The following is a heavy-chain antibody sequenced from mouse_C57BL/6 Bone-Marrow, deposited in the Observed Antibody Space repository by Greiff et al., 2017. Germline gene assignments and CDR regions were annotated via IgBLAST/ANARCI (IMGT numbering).Heavy chain of an antibody. CDR2: IHPDSGGT. CDR3: ANYPFNY. D-gene: IGHD5-5*01. V-gene: IGHV1-64*01. J-gene: IGHJ2*01. CDR1: GFTFTSYW. Sequence: QVQLQQPGAELVKPGASVKLSCKASGFTFTSYWMHWVKQRPGQGLEWIGMIHPDSGGTNYTEKFKSKATLTVDKSSSTAYMQLSSLTSEDSAVYYCANYPFNYWGQGTTLTVSS.